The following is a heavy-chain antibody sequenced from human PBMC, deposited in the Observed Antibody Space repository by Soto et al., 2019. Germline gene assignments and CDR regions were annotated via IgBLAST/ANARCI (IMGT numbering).Heavy chain of an antibody. J-gene: IGHJ4*02. V-gene: IGHV4-34*01. CDR3: ARGYYDYVWGSYRYRFHYFDY. Sequence: QVQLQQWGAGLLKPSETLSLTCAVYGGSFGGYYWSWIRQPPGKGLEWIGEINHSGSTNYNPSLNTRVTISVDTSKNQFSLKLSSVTAADTAVYYCARGYYDYVWGSYRYRFHYFDYWGQGTLVTVSS. CDR2: INHSGST. CDR1: GGSFGGYY. D-gene: IGHD3-16*02.